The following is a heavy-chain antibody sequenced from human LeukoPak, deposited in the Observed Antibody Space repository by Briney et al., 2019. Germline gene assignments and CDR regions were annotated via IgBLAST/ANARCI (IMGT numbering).Heavy chain of an antibody. CDR1: GFTFDDYA. V-gene: IGHV3-9*01. CDR2: ISWNSGSI. Sequence: QAGGSLRLSCAASGFTFDDYAMHWVRQAPGKGLEWVSGISWNSGSIGYADSVKGRFTISRDNAKNSLYLQMNSLRAEDTALYYCARLSRPFTIWVGWFDPWGQGTLVTVSS. J-gene: IGHJ5*02. D-gene: IGHD3-9*01. CDR3: ARLSRPFTIWVGWFDP.